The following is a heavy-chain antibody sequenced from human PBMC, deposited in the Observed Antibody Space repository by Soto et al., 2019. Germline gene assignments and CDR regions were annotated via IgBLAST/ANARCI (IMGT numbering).Heavy chain of an antibody. CDR1: GGSISSYY. CDR2: IYYSGST. CDR3: ARAWYDSSGYYDL. D-gene: IGHD3-22*01. V-gene: IGHV4-59*01. J-gene: IGHJ5*02. Sequence: PSETLSLTCTVSGGSISSYYWSWIRQPPGKGLEWIGYIYYSGSTNYNPSLKSRVTISVDTSKNKFSLKLSSVTAADTAVYYCARAWYDSSGYYDLWGQGTLVTVSS.